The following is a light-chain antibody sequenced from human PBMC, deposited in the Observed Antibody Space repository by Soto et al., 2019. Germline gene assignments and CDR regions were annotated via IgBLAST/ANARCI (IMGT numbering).Light chain of an antibody. CDR1: SNDVGNYNY. V-gene: IGLV2-14*01. CDR2: EVS. J-gene: IGLJ2*01. CDR3: SSYRTRTTLV. Sequence: QSALTQPASVSGSPGQSITISCTGTSNDVGNYNYVSWYQQHPGKVPKLLIYEVSYRPSGVSSRFSGSKSGKTASLTISGLEAEDEAHYYCSSYRTRTTLVFGGGTKLTVL.